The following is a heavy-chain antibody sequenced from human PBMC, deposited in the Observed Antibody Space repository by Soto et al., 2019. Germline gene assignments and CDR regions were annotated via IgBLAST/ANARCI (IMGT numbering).Heavy chain of an antibody. CDR2: ISAYNGNT. CDR3: ARVRQLIGYFDYYMDV. J-gene: IGHJ6*03. Sequence: QVQLLQSGAEVKKPGASVKVSCKASGYTFTNYGITWVRQAPGQGLEWMGWISAYNGNTHYTQRLQGRVTMTTDTSTSTAYMELRGLRSDDTAVYYCARVRQLIGYFDYYMDVWGKGTTVTVSS. D-gene: IGHD6-6*01. V-gene: IGHV1-18*01. CDR1: GYTFTNYG.